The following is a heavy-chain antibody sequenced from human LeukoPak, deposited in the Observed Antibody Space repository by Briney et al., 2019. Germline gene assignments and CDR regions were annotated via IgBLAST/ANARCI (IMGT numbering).Heavy chain of an antibody. CDR2: ISYDGSNK. J-gene: IGHJ6*03. CDR3: AKDLGSGSPMDV. D-gene: IGHD3-22*01. V-gene: IGHV3-30*18. Sequence: GGSLRLSCAASGFTFSSYGMHRVRQAPGTGLEWVAVISYDGSNKYYADSVKGRFTISRDNSKNTLYLQMNSLRAEDTAVYYCAKDLGSGSPMDVWGKGTTVTVSS. CDR1: GFTFSSYG.